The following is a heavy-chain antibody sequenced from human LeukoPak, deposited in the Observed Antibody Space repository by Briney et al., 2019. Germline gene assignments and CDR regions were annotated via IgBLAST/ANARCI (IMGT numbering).Heavy chain of an antibody. CDR3: ARGAVAGLDY. CDR1: GVTFSRYA. D-gene: IGHD6-19*01. CDR2: IIPIFGTA. V-gene: IGHV1-69*05. Sequence: SVKVSCTASGVTFSRYAISWVRQAPGQGLEWMGGIIPIFGTANYAQKFQGRVTITTDESTSTAYMELSSLRSEDTAVYYCARGAVAGLDYWGQGTLVTVSS. J-gene: IGHJ4*02.